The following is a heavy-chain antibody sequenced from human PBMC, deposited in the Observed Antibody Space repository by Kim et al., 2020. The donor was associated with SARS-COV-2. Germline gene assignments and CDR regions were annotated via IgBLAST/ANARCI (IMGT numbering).Heavy chain of an antibody. CDR2: IFYSGST. D-gene: IGHD2-21*01. CDR3: ARLWGFPGWFDP. J-gene: IGHJ5*02. Sequence: SETLSLTCTVSGGSISSSSYYWGWIRQPPGKGLEWIGNIFYSGSTYYNPSLKSRVTISVDTSKNQFSLRLSSVTAADTAVYYCARLWGFPGWFDPWGQGTLVTVSS. V-gene: IGHV4-39*01. CDR1: GGSISSSSYY.